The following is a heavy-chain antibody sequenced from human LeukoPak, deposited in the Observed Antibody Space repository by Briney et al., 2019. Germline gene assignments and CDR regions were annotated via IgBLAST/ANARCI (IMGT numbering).Heavy chain of an antibody. CDR1: GFTFSSYA. Sequence: PGGSLRLSCAASGFTFSSYAMSWVRQAPGKGLEWVGFIRSKAYGGTTEYAASVKGRFTISRDDSKSIAYLQMNSLKTEDTAVYYCTRFLYSSSNYFDYWGQGTLVTVSS. D-gene: IGHD6-6*01. J-gene: IGHJ4*02. V-gene: IGHV3-49*04. CDR2: IRSKAYGGTT. CDR3: TRFLYSSSNYFDY.